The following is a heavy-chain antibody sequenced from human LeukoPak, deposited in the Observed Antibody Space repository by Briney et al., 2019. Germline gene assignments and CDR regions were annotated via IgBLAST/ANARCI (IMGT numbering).Heavy chain of an antibody. CDR3: AKDQGARFGELLS. J-gene: IGHJ4*02. D-gene: IGHD3-10*01. Sequence: PGGSLRLSCAASGFTFSSYGMHWVRQAPGEGLEWVAFIRYDGSNKYYADSVKGRFTISRDNSKNTLYLQMNSLRAEDTAVYYCAKDQGARFGELLSWGQGTLVTVSS. CDR1: GFTFSSYG. CDR2: IRYDGSNK. V-gene: IGHV3-30*02.